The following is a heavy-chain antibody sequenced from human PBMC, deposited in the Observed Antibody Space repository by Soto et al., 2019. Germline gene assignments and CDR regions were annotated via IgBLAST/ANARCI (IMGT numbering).Heavy chain of an antibody. V-gene: IGHV3-73*01. CDR3: SRDRWFDS. CDR2: IGSKGETYAT. J-gene: IGHJ5*01. CDR1: GFTIGASA. Sequence: WGSLRLSCAAPGFTIGASALQWVRQAPGKGLEWLGRIGSKGETYATTSAASVKGRFTISRDDSKKTASLQMNSLESEDTAGYYCSRDRWFDSWGQGTLVTVSS.